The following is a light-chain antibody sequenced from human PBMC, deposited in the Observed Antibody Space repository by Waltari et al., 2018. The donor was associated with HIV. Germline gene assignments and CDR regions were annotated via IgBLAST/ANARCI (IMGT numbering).Light chain of an antibody. Sequence: DIQLTQSPSSLPASVRDRATITCRASQSISTSLNWYQHKPGEAPKLLIFDASRLHTGVPSRFSGSGSGTQFTLTISSLQPEDFATYYCQQAYRGRTFGQGTKVDIK. CDR1: QSISTS. J-gene: IGKJ1*01. CDR3: QQAYRGRT. V-gene: IGKV1-39*01. CDR2: DAS.